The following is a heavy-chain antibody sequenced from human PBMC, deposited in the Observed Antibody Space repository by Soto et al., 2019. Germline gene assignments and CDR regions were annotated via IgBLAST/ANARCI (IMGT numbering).Heavy chain of an antibody. CDR1: GFTFRTSA. CDR3: ASDAGLSMMVAVDN. Sequence: QIQLVESGGGVVQPGRSLRLSCAASGFTFRTSAMHWVRQAPGKGLEWVALISNDGTYKYYADSVQGRFIISRDNSENTFYLQMSSLRPEDTAVYFCASDAGLSMMVAVDNWGQGTMVTVSS. CDR2: ISNDGTYK. D-gene: IGHD3-22*01. J-gene: IGHJ3*02. V-gene: IGHV3-30*04.